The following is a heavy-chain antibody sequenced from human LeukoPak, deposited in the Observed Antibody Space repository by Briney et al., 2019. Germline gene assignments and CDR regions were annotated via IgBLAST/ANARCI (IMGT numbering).Heavy chain of an antibody. D-gene: IGHD2-21*01. J-gene: IGHJ5*02. CDR2: INHSGST. CDR3: ARGPSPVYSRRWFDP. CDR1: GRSFSGYY. Sequence: SETLSLTCAVSGRSFSGYYWSWIRQPPGKGLEWIGEINHSGSTNYSPSLKSRVTISVDTPKNQFSLKLSSVTAADTAVYYCARGPSPVYSRRWFDPWGQGTLVTVSS. V-gene: IGHV4-34*01.